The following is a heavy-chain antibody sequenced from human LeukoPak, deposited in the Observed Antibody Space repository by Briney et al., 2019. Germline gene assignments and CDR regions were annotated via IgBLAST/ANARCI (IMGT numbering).Heavy chain of an antibody. J-gene: IGHJ4*02. D-gene: IGHD4-11*01. CDR1: GFTFGSYN. V-gene: IGHV3-21*01. CDR3: ARDRSRNYGYYFDF. Sequence: GGSLRLSCAASGFTFGSYNMNWVRQAPGKGLEGASSISTSSSYIYYAGSVKGRFTISRDNAKNSLFLQMTSLRAEDTAVYYCARDRSRNYGYYFDFWGQGTLVSVSS. CDR2: ISTSSSYI.